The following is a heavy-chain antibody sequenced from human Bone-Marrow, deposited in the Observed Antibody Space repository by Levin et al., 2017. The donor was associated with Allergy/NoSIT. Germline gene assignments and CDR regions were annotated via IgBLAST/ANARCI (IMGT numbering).Heavy chain of an antibody. D-gene: IGHD5-12*01. CDR3: ARVQSGYDSRGTPLYFFDY. V-gene: IGHV4-59*01. CDR2: VYYIGTT. Sequence: GSLRLSCTVSGGSISNYYWTWIRQPPGKGLEWIGYVYYIGTTQYNSSLKSRVTISVDTSKNQFSLKLRSVTAADTAVYYCARVQSGYDSRGTPLYFFDYWGQGSLVTVSS. CDR1: GGSISNYY. J-gene: IGHJ4*02.